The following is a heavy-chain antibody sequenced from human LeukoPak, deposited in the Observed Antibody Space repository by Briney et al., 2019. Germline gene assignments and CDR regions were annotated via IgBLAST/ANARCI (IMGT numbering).Heavy chain of an antibody. V-gene: IGHV3-7*01. CDR2: INKDGSEI. Sequence: PGGSLRLSCAASGFTFSRYWMSWVRQAPGKGLEWVANINKDGSEINSVDSVKGRFTLSRDNAKNSLYLQMNSLRGEDTAVYYCARDLKSYGAGSYYNGWGQGTLVTVSS. J-gene: IGHJ4*02. CDR3: ARDLKSYGAGSYYNG. D-gene: IGHD3-10*01. CDR1: GFTFSRYW.